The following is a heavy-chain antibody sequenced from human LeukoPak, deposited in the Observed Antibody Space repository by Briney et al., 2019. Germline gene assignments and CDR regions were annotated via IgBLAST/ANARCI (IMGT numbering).Heavy chain of an antibody. V-gene: IGHV3-48*01. J-gene: IGHJ4*02. Sequence: SLRLSCAASGFSMTWVRQAPGKGLEWVSYISSGSSTIYYADSVKGRFTISRDNAKNSLYLQMNSLRAEDTAVYYCAREDGMVYATLDYWGQGTLVTVSS. CDR3: AREDGMVYATLDY. CDR1: GFS. CDR2: ISSGSSTI. D-gene: IGHD2-8*01.